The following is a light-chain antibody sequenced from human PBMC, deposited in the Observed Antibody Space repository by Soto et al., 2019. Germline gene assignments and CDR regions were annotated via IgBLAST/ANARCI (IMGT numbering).Light chain of an antibody. CDR1: SSNIGATSD. V-gene: IGLV1-40*01. Sequence: QTVVTQPPSVSGAPGQRVTISCTGSSSNIGATSDVHWYQQLPGAAPKLLIFSDNNRPSGVPDRFSGSKSGTSASLAITGLRAEDEADYYCQSYDNNSDYVFGTGTKLTVL. CDR2: SDN. CDR3: QSYDNNSDYV. J-gene: IGLJ1*01.